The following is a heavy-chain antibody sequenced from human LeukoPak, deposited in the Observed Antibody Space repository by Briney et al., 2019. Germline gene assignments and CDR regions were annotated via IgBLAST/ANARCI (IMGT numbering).Heavy chain of an antibody. D-gene: IGHD6-6*01. CDR1: GFTFSSYA. CDR2: ISGSGGST. J-gene: IGHJ4*02. CDR3: ARGDSTSARLVNFDY. Sequence: PGGSLRLSCAASGFTFSSYAMSWVRQAPGKGLEWVSAISGSGGSTYYADSVKGRFTISRDNSKNTLYLQMNSLRTEDTAVFYCARGDSTSARLVNFDYWGQGTLVTVSS. V-gene: IGHV3-23*01.